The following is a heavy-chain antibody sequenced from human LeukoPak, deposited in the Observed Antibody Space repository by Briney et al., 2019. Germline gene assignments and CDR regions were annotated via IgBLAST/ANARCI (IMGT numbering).Heavy chain of an antibody. CDR1: GYTFTSYD. Sequence: ASVKVSCKASGYTFTSYDINWVRQATGQGLEWIGWMDPNSGNTGYAQKFQGRVTMTRNTSITTAYMELSSLRSEDTAVYYCARGPPYYYDSSGYLNYWGQGTLVTVSS. J-gene: IGHJ4*02. V-gene: IGHV1-8*01. CDR3: ARGPPYYYDSSGYLNY. D-gene: IGHD3-22*01. CDR2: MDPNSGNT.